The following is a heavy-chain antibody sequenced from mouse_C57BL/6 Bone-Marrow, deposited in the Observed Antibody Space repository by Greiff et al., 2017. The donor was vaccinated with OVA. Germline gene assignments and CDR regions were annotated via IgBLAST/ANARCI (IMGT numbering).Heavy chain of an antibody. D-gene: IGHD1-1*01. J-gene: IGHJ4*01. V-gene: IGHV2-6-1*01. CDR1: GFSLTSYG. CDR2: IWSDGST. CDR3: ARQYYYGSLYAMDY. Sequence: VQLQQSGPGLVAPSQSLSITCTVSGFSLTSYGVHWVRQPPGKGLEWLVVIWSDGSTTYNSALKSRLSISKDNSKSQVFLKMNSLQTDDTAMYYCARQYYYGSLYAMDYWGQGTSVTVSS.